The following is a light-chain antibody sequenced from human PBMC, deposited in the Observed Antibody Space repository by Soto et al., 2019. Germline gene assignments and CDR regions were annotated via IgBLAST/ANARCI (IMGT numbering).Light chain of an antibody. CDR1: QTISSW. CDR2: KAS. J-gene: IGKJ1*01. V-gene: IGKV1-5*03. Sequence: DIQMTQSHSTLSASVGDGLTVTYRANQTISSWLAWYQQKPGKAPKLLIYKASTLKSGVPSRFSGSGSGTEFTLTISSLQPDDFATYYCQHYGSYSGAFGQGTKVDI. CDR3: QHYGSYSGA.